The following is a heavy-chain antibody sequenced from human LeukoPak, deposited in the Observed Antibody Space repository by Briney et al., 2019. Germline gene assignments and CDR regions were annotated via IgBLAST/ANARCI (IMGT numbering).Heavy chain of an antibody. J-gene: IGHJ4*02. V-gene: IGHV1-18*01. Sequence: ASVKVSCKASGYTFTSYGVSWVRQAPGQGLEWMGWISAYNGNTNYAQILQGRVTMTTDTSTSTAYMELRSLRSDDTAVYYCARVMLTRYYFDYWGQGTLVTVSS. CDR3: ARVMLTRYYFDY. CDR1: GYTFTSYG. CDR2: ISAYNGNT. D-gene: IGHD4/OR15-4a*01.